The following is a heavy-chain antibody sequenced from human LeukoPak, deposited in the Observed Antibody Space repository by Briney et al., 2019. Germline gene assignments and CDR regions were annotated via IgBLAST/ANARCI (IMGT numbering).Heavy chain of an antibody. V-gene: IGHV3-30*18. CDR3: AKDRGYGSGSYLVNN. CDR1: GFTFSSCG. CDR2: ISYDGSNK. J-gene: IGHJ4*02. D-gene: IGHD3-10*01. Sequence: GGSLRLSCAASGFTFSSCGMHWVRQAPGKGLEWVAVISYDGSNKYYADSVKGRFTISRDNSKNTLYLQMNSLRAEDTAVYYCAKDRGYGSGSYLVNNWGQGTLVTVSS.